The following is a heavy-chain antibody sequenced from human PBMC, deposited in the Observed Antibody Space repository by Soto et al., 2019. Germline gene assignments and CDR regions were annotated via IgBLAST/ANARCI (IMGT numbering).Heavy chain of an antibody. Sequence: QVQLVQSGAEVKKPGASVKVSCKASGYTFTGHYIHWVRQAPEQGPEWMGEIGPESGATRYAQKFQGRVTMTTDTSINTVYMALKDLSPDDTAVYYCGRGRSGQIVVFYWGQGTAVTVSS. CDR2: IGPESGAT. V-gene: IGHV1-2*02. J-gene: IGHJ4*02. CDR3: GRGRSGQIVVFY. CDR1: GYTFTGHY. D-gene: IGHD1-26*01.